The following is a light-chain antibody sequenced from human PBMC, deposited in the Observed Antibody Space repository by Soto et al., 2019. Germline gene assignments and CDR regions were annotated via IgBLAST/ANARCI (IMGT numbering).Light chain of an antibody. Sequence: QSALTQPASVSGSPGQSITISCTGTSSDIGGYNYVSWYQHHPGKAPKLMIYDVSNRPSGVSNRFSGSKSGNTASLTISGLQAEDEADYLCSSYTSSSTVVFGGGTKVTVL. CDR1: SSDIGGYNY. CDR2: DVS. V-gene: IGLV2-14*01. J-gene: IGLJ2*01. CDR3: SSYTSSSTVV.